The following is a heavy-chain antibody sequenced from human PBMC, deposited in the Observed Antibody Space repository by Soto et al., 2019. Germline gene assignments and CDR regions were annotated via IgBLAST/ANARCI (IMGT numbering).Heavy chain of an antibody. D-gene: IGHD1-26*01. J-gene: IGHJ4*02. Sequence: SVKVSCKASGGTFSSYAISWVRQAPGQGLEWMGGIIPIFGTANYAQKFQGRVTITADESTSTAYMELSSLRSEDTAVYYCARDHLPNPLYSGSHPPFDYWGQGTLVTVSS. CDR1: GGTFSSYA. CDR3: ARDHLPNPLYSGSHPPFDY. CDR2: IIPIFGTA. V-gene: IGHV1-69*13.